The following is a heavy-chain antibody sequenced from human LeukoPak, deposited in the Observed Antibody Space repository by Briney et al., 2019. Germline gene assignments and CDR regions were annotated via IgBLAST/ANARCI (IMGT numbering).Heavy chain of an antibody. CDR1: GYTLTAYY. CDR3: ARDMTTVTTSIGY. CDR2: INPNSGGT. Sequence: ASVKVSCEAYGYTLTAYYIYWERQAPGQGLEWMGRINPNSGGTDYAQNFQGRVTMTRDTSISTAYMELSRLRSDDTAVYYCARDMTTVTTSIGYWGQGTLVTVSS. V-gene: IGHV1-2*06. D-gene: IGHD4-17*01. J-gene: IGHJ4*02.